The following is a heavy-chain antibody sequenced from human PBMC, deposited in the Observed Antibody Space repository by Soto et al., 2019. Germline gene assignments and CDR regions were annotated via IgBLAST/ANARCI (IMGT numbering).Heavy chain of an antibody. D-gene: IGHD6-13*01. CDR2: ITSNGGST. CDR1: GFTFSSYV. J-gene: IGHJ4*02. Sequence: HPGGSLRLACSASGFTFSSYVMNWVRQAPGKGLEYVSGITSNGGSTFYADSVKGRFIISRDNSQNTVYLQMSSLTTAYTAVYYCLVASAAYWGQGTLVTFSS. V-gene: IGHV3-64D*06. CDR3: LVASAAY.